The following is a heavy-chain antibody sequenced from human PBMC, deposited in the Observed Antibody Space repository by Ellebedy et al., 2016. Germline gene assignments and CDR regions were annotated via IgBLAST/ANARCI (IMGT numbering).Heavy chain of an antibody. V-gene: IGHV5-10-1*01. CDR3: AGIMITFGGVAPYGMDV. J-gene: IGHJ6*02. CDR2: IDPSDSYT. D-gene: IGHD3-16*01. CDR1: GYSFTSYW. Sequence: GESLKISCKGSGYSFTSYWISWVRQMPGKGLEWMGRIDPSDSYTNYSPSFQGHVTISADKSISTAYLQWSSLKASDTAMYYCAGIMITFGGVAPYGMDVWGQGTTVTVSS.